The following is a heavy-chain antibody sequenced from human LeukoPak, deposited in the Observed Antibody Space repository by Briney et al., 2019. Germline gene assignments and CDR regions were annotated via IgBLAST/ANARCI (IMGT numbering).Heavy chain of an antibody. D-gene: IGHD3-10*01. CDR3: ARVGRGSGSPFDC. Sequence: PGGSLRLSCAASGFSVSSDYMRWVRQAPGKGLEWVSIIYSGGSTYYADSVKGRFTISRDNSKNTVYLQMKSLRAEDTAVYYCARVGRGSGSPFDCWGQGTLVTVSS. J-gene: IGHJ4*02. CDR1: GFSVSSDY. V-gene: IGHV3-66*01. CDR2: IYSGGST.